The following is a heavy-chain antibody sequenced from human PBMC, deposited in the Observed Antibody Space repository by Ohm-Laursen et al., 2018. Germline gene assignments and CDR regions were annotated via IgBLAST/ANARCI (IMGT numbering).Heavy chain of an antibody. V-gene: IGHV3-30*18. CDR2: IAYDGTNE. Sequence: SLRLSCTASGFTFSTYGMHWVRQAPGKGLEWVALIAYDGTNEKYADSLKGRFTISRDNSKNTLSLQMNSLRAEDTAVYYCAKSRRLGEHAWDSWGQGTLVTVSS. CDR3: AKSRRLGEHAWDS. D-gene: IGHD3-16*01. J-gene: IGHJ4*02. CDR1: GFTFSTYG.